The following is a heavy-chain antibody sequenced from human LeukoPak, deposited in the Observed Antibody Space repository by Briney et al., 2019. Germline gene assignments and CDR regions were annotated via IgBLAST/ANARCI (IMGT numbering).Heavy chain of an antibody. CDR2: IKQDGSEK. CDR3: ARDYADYVGYFFFDY. CDR1: GFTFSGYW. Sequence: GGSLRLSCAASGFTFSGYWMSWVRQAPGKGLEWVASIKQDGSEKYYVDSVKGRFTISRDNSQNTLYLQMNSLRAEDTAVYYCARDYADYVGYFFFDYWGQGTLVTVSS. V-gene: IGHV3-7*03. J-gene: IGHJ4*02. D-gene: IGHD4-17*01.